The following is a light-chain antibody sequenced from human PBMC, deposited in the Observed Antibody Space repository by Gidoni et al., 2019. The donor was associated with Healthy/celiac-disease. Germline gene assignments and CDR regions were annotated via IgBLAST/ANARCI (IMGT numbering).Light chain of an antibody. CDR1: QSISSY. CDR2: AAS. V-gene: IGKV1-39*01. CDR3: QQSYSTPYT. J-gene: IGKJ2*01. Sequence: GDRVTITCRASQSISSYLNWYQQKPGKAPKLLIYAASSLQSGVPSRLSGSGSGTDFTLTISSLQPEDFATYYCQQSYSTPYTFGQXTKLEIK.